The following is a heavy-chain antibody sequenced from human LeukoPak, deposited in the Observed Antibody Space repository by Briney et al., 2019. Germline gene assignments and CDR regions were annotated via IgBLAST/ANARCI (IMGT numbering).Heavy chain of an antibody. Sequence: ESSETLSLTCTVSGGSISSYYWSWIRQSPGKGLEWIGNINYSGSTKYNPSLKSRVTISVDTSKNQFSLKLSSETAADTAVYYCARVDLSVVVPAAIGWFDPWGQGTLVTVSS. CDR2: INYSGST. D-gene: IGHD2-2*02. CDR1: GGSISSYY. J-gene: IGHJ5*02. CDR3: ARVDLSVVVPAAIGWFDP. V-gene: IGHV4-59*08.